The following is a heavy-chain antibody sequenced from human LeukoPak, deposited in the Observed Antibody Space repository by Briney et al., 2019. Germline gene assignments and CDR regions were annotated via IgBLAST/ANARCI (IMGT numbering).Heavy chain of an antibody. Sequence: GESLRLSCAASGFTFSNYVMIWVRQAPGKGLEWLSYISGNGGVIQYADSVKGRFTISRDNAKNLLYLQMDSLRVEDTAIYYCARDPRTVRIWGQGTLVTVSS. CDR1: GFTFSNYV. CDR3: ARDPRTVRI. V-gene: IGHV3-48*03. CDR2: ISGNGGVI. D-gene: IGHD1-1*01. J-gene: IGHJ4*02.